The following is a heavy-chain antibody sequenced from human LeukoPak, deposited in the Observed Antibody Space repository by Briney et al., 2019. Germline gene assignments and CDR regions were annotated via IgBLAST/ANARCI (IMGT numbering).Heavy chain of an antibody. CDR2: INPDGRDT. D-gene: IGHD2-21*02. J-gene: IGHJ1*01. Sequence: GKSLRLSCAASGFTFNNYAIHWVRQAPGKGLEWVAHINPDGRDTYYVDSVKGRFTISRDNAENSMYLQMNSLRVEDTAVYYCTSWGDTTAEYFQRWGQGTLVTVSS. V-gene: IGHV3-7*01. CDR1: GFTFNNYA. CDR3: TSWGDTTAEYFQR.